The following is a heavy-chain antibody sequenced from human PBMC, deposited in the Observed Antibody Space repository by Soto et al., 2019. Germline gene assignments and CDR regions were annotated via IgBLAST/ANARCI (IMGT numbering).Heavy chain of an antibody. CDR2: IYYSGST. V-gene: IGHV4-61*01. CDR1: GGSISSSSYY. Sequence: SETLSLTCTVSGGSISSSSYYWSWIRQPPGKGLEWIGYIYYSGSTNYNPSLKSRVTISVDTSKNQFSLKLSSVTAADTAVYYCARTLPNRQLFDSWSQGTLVTVSS. J-gene: IGHJ4*02. D-gene: IGHD1-1*01. CDR3: ARTLPNRQLFDS.